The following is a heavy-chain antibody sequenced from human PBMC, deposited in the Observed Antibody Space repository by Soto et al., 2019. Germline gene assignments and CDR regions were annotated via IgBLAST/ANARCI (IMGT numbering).Heavy chain of an antibody. CDR1: GFTFSSYS. V-gene: IGHV3-48*01. CDR2: ISSSSNTT. J-gene: IGHJ6*03. Sequence: EVQLVGSGGGLVQPGGSLRLSCTASGFTFSSYSMNWVRQAPGKGLEWVSHISSSSNTTYYADSVKGRFTISRDHAKNSLFLQMNSLRAEDTAVYCWARGKQYHILTGYSHLYFYYFMDVWGKGTTVTVSS. D-gene: IGHD3-9*01. CDR3: ARGKQYHILTGYSHLYFYYFMDV.